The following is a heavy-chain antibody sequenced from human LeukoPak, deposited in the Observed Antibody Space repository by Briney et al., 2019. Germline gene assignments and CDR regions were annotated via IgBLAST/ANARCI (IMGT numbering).Heavy chain of an antibody. CDR1: GYTSTSPD. J-gene: IGHJ3*02. CDR3: ARYTQHYGFDI. Sequence: ASVKFSCKASGYTSTSPDINWVRQATGRGLEWLGWMNPRDNTGYAQKFQGRVTLTRDKSINTAYMELSSLRSEDTAVYYCARYTQHYGFDIWGQGTMVTVSA. V-gene: IGHV1-8*01. CDR2: MNPRDNT. D-gene: IGHD3-3*02.